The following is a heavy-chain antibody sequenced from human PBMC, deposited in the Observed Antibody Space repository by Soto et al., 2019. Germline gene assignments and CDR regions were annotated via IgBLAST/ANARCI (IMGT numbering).Heavy chain of an antibody. Sequence: PGGSLRLSCAASGFTFSSYDMHWVRQATGKGLEWVSAIGTAGDTYYPGSVKGRFTISRENAKNSLYLQMNSLRAEDTAVYYCARLGYCSSTSCYAGPYYYYYDMDVWGQGTTVTVSS. J-gene: IGHJ6*02. CDR1: GFTFSSYD. D-gene: IGHD2-2*01. CDR2: IGTAGDT. CDR3: ARLGYCSSTSCYAGPYYYYYDMDV. V-gene: IGHV3-13*01.